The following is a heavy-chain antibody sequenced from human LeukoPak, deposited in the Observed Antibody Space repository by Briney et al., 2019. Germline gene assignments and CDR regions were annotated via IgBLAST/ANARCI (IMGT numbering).Heavy chain of an antibody. CDR2: IRYDGSNK. D-gene: IGHD4-17*01. Sequence: GGSLRFSCAASGFTFSSYGMHWVRQAPGKGLEWVAFIRYDGSNKYYADSVKGRFTISRDNSNNTLYLQMNSLRAEDTAVYYCAKEGSHHGETDYWGQGTLVTVSS. J-gene: IGHJ4*02. CDR1: GFTFSSYG. CDR3: AKEGSHHGETDY. V-gene: IGHV3-30*02.